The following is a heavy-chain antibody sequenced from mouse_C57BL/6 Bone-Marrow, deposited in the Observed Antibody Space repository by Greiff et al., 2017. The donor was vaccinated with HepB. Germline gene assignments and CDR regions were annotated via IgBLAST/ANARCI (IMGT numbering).Heavy chain of an antibody. CDR2: IWSGGST. CDR3: ARWGGTRKRFAY. D-gene: IGHD3-1*01. Sequence: QVQLQQSGPGLVQPSQSLSITCTVSGFSLTSYGVHWVRQSPGKGLEWLGVIWSGGSTDYNAAFISRLSISKDNSKSQVFFKMNSLQADDTAIYYCARWGGTRKRFAYWGQGTLVTVSA. J-gene: IGHJ3*01. V-gene: IGHV2-2*01. CDR1: GFSLTSYG.